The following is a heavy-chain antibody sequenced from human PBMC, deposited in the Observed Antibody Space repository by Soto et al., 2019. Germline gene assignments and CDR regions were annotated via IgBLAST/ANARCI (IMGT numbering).Heavy chain of an antibody. V-gene: IGHV4-4*02. CDR1: GGSISSSNW. J-gene: IGHJ5*02. Sequence: PSETLSLTCAVSGGSISSSNWWSGVRQPPGKGLEWIGEIYHSGSTNYNPSLKSRVTISVDRSKNQFSLKLSSVTAADTAVYYCAIKSYYYDSSGYSVYNWFDPWGQGTLVTVS. CDR3: AIKSYYYDSSGYSVYNWFDP. D-gene: IGHD3-22*01. CDR2: IYHSGST.